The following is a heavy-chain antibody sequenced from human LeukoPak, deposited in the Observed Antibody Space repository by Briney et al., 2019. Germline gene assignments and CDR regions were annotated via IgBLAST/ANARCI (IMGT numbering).Heavy chain of an antibody. CDR3: ARDDSSGYFFGAFDI. Sequence: SVKVSCKASGGTFSSYAISWVRQAPGQGLEWMGGIIPIFGTANYAQKFQGRVTITADESTSTAYMELSSLRSEDTAVYYCARDDSSGYFFGAFDIWGQGTMVTVSS. CDR2: IIPIFGTA. V-gene: IGHV1-69*13. CDR1: GGTFSSYA. D-gene: IGHD3-22*01. J-gene: IGHJ3*02.